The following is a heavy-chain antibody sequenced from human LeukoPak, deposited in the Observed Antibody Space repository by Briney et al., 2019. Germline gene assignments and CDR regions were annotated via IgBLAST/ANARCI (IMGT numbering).Heavy chain of an antibody. Sequence: SETLSLTCTVSGGSISSYYWSWIRQPPGKGLEWIGYIYYSGSTNYNPPLKSRVTISVDTSKNQFSLKLSSVTAADTAVYYCAVAGLSGIDYWGQGTLVTVSS. D-gene: IGHD6-19*01. V-gene: IGHV4-59*01. CDR1: GGSISSYY. CDR2: IYYSGST. CDR3: AVAGLSGIDY. J-gene: IGHJ4*02.